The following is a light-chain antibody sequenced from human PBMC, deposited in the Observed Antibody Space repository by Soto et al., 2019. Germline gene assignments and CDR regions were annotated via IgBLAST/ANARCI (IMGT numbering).Light chain of an antibody. CDR2: GNN. J-gene: IGLJ1*01. CDR1: SSNIGANYD. CDR3: QSYDSTLSARYV. V-gene: IGLV1-40*01. Sequence: QSVLTQPPSVSGAPGKRVTISCTGSSSNIGANYDVHWYQHRPGTAPKLLIFGNNNRPSGVPDRFSGSKSGTSASLAITGLQAEDEGDYYCQSYDSTLSARYVFGTGTKVPVL.